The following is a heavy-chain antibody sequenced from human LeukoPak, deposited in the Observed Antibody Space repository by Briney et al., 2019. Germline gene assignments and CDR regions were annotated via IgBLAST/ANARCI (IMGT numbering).Heavy chain of an antibody. CDR1: GFTFSSYS. CDR2: ISSSSSTI. Sequence: GGSLRLSCAASGFTFSSYSMNWVRQAPGKGLEWVSYISSSSSTIYYADSVKGRFTISRDNAKNSLYLQMNSLRDEGTAVYYCARDYYDSSGRHPPDYWGQGTLVTVSS. J-gene: IGHJ4*02. CDR3: ARDYYDSSGRHPPDY. V-gene: IGHV3-48*02. D-gene: IGHD3-22*01.